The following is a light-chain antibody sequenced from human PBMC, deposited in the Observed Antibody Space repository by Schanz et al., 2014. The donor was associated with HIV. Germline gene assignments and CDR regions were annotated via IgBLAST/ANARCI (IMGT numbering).Light chain of an antibody. CDR2: AAS. CDR1: QSVSRN. Sequence: EIVMTQSPVTLSVSPGERATLSCRASQSVSRNLAWYQQRPGQAPRLLIYAASNRATGIPDRFSGSGSGTDFTLTISRLEPEDSAVYYCQQYVTSTRITFGGGTKVEIK. J-gene: IGKJ4*01. V-gene: IGKV3-20*01. CDR3: QQYVTSTRIT.